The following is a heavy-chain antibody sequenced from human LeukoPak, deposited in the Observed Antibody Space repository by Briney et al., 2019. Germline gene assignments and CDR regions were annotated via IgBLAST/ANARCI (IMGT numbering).Heavy chain of an antibody. D-gene: IGHD2-2*02. V-gene: IGHV3-21*01. CDR3: AGGLVRYCSSTSCYNYYYYGMDV. J-gene: IGHJ6*02. CDR1: GFTFTTYT. CDR2: ISSSSSYI. Sequence: GGSLRLSCATSGFTFTTYTMNWVRQAPGKGLEWVSSISSSSSYIYYADSVKGRFAISRDHAKNSVYLQMNSLRAADTAVYYCAGGLVRYCSSTSCYNYYYYGMDVWGQGTTVTVSS.